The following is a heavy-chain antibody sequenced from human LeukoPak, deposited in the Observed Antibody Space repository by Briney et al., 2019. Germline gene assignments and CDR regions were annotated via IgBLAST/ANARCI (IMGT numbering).Heavy chain of an antibody. CDR2: IYYSGST. J-gene: IGHJ4*02. CDR3: ASHSSGYLQFDY. CDR1: GGSISSYY. V-gene: IGHV4-59*01. D-gene: IGHD3-22*01. Sequence: KPSETLSLTCTVSGGSISSYYWSWIRQPPGKGLEWIGYIYYSGSTNYNPSLKSRVTISVDTSKNQFSLKLSSVTAADTAVYYCASHSSGYLQFDYWGQGTLVTVSS.